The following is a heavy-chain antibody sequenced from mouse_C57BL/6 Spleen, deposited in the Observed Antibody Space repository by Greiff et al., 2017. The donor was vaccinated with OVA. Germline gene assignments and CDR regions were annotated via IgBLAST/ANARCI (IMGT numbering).Heavy chain of an antibody. Sequence: EVKLVESGGGLVKPGGSLKLSCAASGFTFSSYTMSWVRQTPEKRLEWVATISGGGGNTYYPDSVKGRFTISRDNATNTLYLQMSSLRSEDTALYYCARHGFPYAMDYWGQGTSVTVSS. J-gene: IGHJ4*01. CDR1: GFTFSSYT. CDR3: ARHGFPYAMDY. V-gene: IGHV5-9*01. CDR2: ISGGGGNT.